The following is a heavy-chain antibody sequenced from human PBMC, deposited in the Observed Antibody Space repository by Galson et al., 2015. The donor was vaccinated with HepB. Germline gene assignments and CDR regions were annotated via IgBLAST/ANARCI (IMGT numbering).Heavy chain of an antibody. CDR3: ARDPGGSSWYEQEY. CDR1: GYTATSYG. J-gene: IGHJ4*02. Sequence: SVKVSCKASGYTATSYGISWVRQAPGQGLEWMGWISAYNGNTNYAQKLQGRVTMTTDTSASTAYMELRSLRSDDTAVYYCARDPGGSSWYEQEYWGQGTLVTVSS. D-gene: IGHD6-13*01. CDR2: ISAYNGNT. V-gene: IGHV1-18*01.